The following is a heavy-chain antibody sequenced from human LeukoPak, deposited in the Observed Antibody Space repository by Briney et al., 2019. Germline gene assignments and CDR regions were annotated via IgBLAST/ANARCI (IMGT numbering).Heavy chain of an antibody. Sequence: SQTLSLTCTVSGGSISSGGYYWSWIRQPPGKGLEWIGYIYHSGSTYYNPSPKSRVTISVDRSKNQFSLNLRSVTAVDTAVYYCARVQYCSGGSCHNLRLFDQWGQGTLVTVSS. V-gene: IGHV4-30-2*01. D-gene: IGHD2-15*01. CDR3: ARVQYCSGGSCHNLRLFDQ. CDR2: IYHSGST. CDR1: GGSISSGGYY. J-gene: IGHJ4*02.